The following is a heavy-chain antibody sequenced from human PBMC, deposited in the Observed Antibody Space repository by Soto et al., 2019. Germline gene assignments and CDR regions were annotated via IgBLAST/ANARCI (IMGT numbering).Heavy chain of an antibody. CDR1: GVSLSGGSYY. V-gene: IGHV4-61*01. D-gene: IGHD1-26*01. CDR2: IYYTGST. Sequence: SETLSLTCSVSGVSLSGGSYYWAWIRQPPGKGLEWIGYIYYTGSTNYNPSLKSRVTMSIDTSKNQFSLRVTSVTAADTAVYYCARGRPSRVGHIPVRKPFDYWGQGTLVTVSS. J-gene: IGHJ4*02. CDR3: ARGRPSRVGHIPVRKPFDY.